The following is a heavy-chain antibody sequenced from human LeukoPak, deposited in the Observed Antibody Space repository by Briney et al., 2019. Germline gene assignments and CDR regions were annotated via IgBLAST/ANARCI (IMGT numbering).Heavy chain of an antibody. Sequence: SETLSLTCTVSGGSISSYYWSWIRQPPGKGLEWIGYIYYSGSTNYNPSLKSRVTISVDTSKNQFSLKLSSVTAADTAVYYCARVTRSGYSYGLDYWGQGTLVTVSS. V-gene: IGHV4-59*01. CDR2: IYYSGST. CDR3: ARVTRSGYSYGLDY. D-gene: IGHD5-18*01. J-gene: IGHJ4*02. CDR1: GGSISSYY.